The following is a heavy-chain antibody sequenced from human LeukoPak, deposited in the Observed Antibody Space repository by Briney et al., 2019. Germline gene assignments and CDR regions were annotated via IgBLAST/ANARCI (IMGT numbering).Heavy chain of an antibody. Sequence: GGSLRLSCAASGFTVSSNYMSWVRQAPGKGLEWVSVIYSGGSTYYADSVKGRFTISRDNSKNTLYLQMNSLRAEDTAVYYCARTYYYDSSGRTYYFDYWGQGTLVTVSS. CDR1: GFTVSSNY. CDR3: ARTYYYDSSGRTYYFDY. CDR2: IYSGGST. D-gene: IGHD3-22*01. V-gene: IGHV3-66*01. J-gene: IGHJ4*02.